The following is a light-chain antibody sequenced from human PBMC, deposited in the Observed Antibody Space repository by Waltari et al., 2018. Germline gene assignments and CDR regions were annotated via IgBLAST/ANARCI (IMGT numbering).Light chain of an antibody. V-gene: IGLV2-14*03. CDR3: SSYTTSRTWV. CDR2: DAS. Sequence: QSALPQPASVSGSPGQSIAISCLGSSSDVGAYKYVSWFHQPPAKAPKLIIYDASPRPSGTSDRFSGSKSGNTASLTISGLQAEDEADYYCSSYTTSRTWVFGGGTKLTVL. J-gene: IGLJ3*02. CDR1: SSDVGAYKY.